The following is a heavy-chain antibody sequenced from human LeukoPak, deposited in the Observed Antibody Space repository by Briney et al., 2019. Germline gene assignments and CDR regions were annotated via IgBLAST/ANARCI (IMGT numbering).Heavy chain of an antibody. CDR3: ARSRAFNSGAFDP. D-gene: IGHD1-26*01. CDR2: INNAVNT. J-gene: IGHJ5*02. V-gene: IGHV4-61*01. CDR1: GASVSSASY. Sequence: SETLSLTCTVSGASVSSASYWTWIRQPPGKGVELIAHINNAVNTNYNPSLKSRVTISVDTSKNQFSLRLNSVTAADTAVYYCARSRAFNSGAFDPWGQGSLVTVSS.